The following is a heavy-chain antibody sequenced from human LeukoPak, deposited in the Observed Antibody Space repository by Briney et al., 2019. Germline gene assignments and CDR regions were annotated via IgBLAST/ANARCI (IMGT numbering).Heavy chain of an antibody. Sequence: SETLSLTCTVSGTSISSYYWSWIRQPPGKGLEWIGYLYNTRNTYYNPSLKSRVTISVDTSKNQFSLKVSSVTAADTAVYYCAREKNGNEPFDYWGQGTLVTVSS. D-gene: IGHD4-23*01. CDR1: GTSISSYY. J-gene: IGHJ4*02. CDR3: AREKNGNEPFDY. CDR2: LYNTRNT. V-gene: IGHV4-59*01.